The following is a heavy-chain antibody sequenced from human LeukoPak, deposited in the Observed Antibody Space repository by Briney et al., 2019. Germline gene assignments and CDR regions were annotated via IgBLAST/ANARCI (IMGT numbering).Heavy chain of an antibody. CDR1: GYTFTSYD. J-gene: IGHJ5*02. D-gene: IGHD4-17*01. V-gene: IGHV1-8*01. CDR3: ARVDGDYAVYNWFGP. Sequence: ASVKVSCKASGYTFTSYDINWVRQATGQGLEWMGWMNPNSGNTGYAQKFQGRVTMTRNTSISTAYMELSSLRSEDTAVYYCARVDGDYAVYNWFGPWGQGTLVTVSS. CDR2: MNPNSGNT.